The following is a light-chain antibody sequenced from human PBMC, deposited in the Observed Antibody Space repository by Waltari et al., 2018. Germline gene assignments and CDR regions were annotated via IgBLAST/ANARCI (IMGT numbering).Light chain of an antibody. CDR3: SSYASSK. V-gene: IGLV2-14*01. Sequence: QSALTQPASVSGSPGQTITISCTGTSSDIGGHNYVSWYQQHPGKAPKLMIYDVVKRPSGVANRFAGSKSGNTASLTISGLQAEDDAMYYCSSYASSKFGGGTKLTVL. CDR2: DVV. J-gene: IGLJ2*01. CDR1: SSDIGGHNY.